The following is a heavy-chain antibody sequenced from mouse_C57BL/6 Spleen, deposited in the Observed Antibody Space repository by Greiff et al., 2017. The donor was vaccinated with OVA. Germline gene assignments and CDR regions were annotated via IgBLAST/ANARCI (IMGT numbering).Heavy chain of an antibody. CDR1: GYTFTDYE. D-gene: IGHD1-1*01. CDR3: TRRGYGSSYVDYYAMDY. Sequence: SGAELVRPGASVTLSCRASGYTFTDYEMHWVKQTPVHGLEWIGAIDPETGGTAYNQKFKGKAILTADKSSSTAYMELRSLTSEDSAVYYCTRRGYGSSYVDYYAMDYWGQGTSVTVSS. J-gene: IGHJ4*01. V-gene: IGHV1-15*01. CDR2: IDPETGGT.